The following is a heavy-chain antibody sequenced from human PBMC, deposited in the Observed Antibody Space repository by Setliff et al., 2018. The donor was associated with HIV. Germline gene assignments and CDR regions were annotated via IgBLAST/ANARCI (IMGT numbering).Heavy chain of an antibody. Sequence: GASVKVSCKASGYTFINFYIYWVRQAPGQGLEWVGRISPNSGGTDYSQKFQGRVSMTRDTSTNTAYLDLTNLTADDTAVYFCVRITVDTAMVYDYWGRGTVVTVSS. V-gene: IGHV1-2*06. CDR2: ISPNSGGT. CDR3: VRITVDTAMVYDY. D-gene: IGHD5-18*01. J-gene: IGHJ4*03. CDR1: GYTFINFY.